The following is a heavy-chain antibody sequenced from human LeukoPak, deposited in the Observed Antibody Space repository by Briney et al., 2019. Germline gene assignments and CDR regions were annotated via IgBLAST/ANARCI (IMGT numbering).Heavy chain of an antibody. CDR2: ISGSGGST. CDR3: AKHHVFRYYMDV. D-gene: IGHD5/OR15-5a*01. Sequence: RAGGSLRLSCAASGFAFSSYAMSWVRQAPGKGLEWVSAISGSGGSTYYADSVKGRFTISRDNSKNTLYLQMNSLRAEDTAVYYCAKHHVFRYYMDVWGKGTTVTVSS. J-gene: IGHJ6*03. V-gene: IGHV3-23*01. CDR1: GFAFSSYA.